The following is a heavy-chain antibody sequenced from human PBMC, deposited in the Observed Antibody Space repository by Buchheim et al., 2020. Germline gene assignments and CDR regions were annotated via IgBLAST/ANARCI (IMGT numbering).Heavy chain of an antibody. CDR1: GFTFSSYG. CDR3: ARSFASIAFLDY. Sequence: QVQLVESGGGVVQPGRSLRLSCAASGFTFSSYGMHWVRQAPGKGLEWVAVIWYDGSNKYYADSVKGRFTISRDNSKNKLYLQMNSLRAEDTAVYYCARSFASIAFLDYWGQGTL. J-gene: IGHJ4*02. D-gene: IGHD6-6*01. V-gene: IGHV3-33*01. CDR2: IWYDGSNK.